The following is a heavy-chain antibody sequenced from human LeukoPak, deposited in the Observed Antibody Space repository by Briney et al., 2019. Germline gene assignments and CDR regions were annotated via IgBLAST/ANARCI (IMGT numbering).Heavy chain of an antibody. CDR2: IYYSGST. CDR3: ARSRPFYCSSTSCSSTVGWFDP. J-gene: IGHJ5*02. D-gene: IGHD2-2*01. CDR1: GGSISSHY. Sequence: PSETLSLTCTVSGGSISSHYWSWIRQPPGKGLEWIGYIYYSGSTNYNPSLKSRVTISVDTSKSQFSLKLSSVTAADTAVYYCARSRPFYCSSTSCSSTVGWFDPWGQGTLVTVSS. V-gene: IGHV4-59*11.